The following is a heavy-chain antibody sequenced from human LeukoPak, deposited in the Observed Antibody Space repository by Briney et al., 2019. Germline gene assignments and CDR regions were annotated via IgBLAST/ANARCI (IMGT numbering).Heavy chain of an antibody. CDR2: INPNSGGT. Sequence: ASVKVSCKASGYTFTGYYMHWVRQAPGQGLEWMGRINPNSGGTNYEQKFQGRVTMTRDTSISTAYMELSRLRSDDTAVYYCARGYYSSGWSNFDYWGQGTLVTVSS. CDR3: ARGYYSSGWSNFDY. CDR1: GYTFTGYY. V-gene: IGHV1-2*06. J-gene: IGHJ4*02. D-gene: IGHD6-19*01.